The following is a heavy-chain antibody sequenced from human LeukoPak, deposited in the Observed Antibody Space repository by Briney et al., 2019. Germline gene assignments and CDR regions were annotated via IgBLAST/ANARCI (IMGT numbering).Heavy chain of an antibody. V-gene: IGHV3-48*01. J-gene: IGHJ4*02. CDR2: ISSSSSTI. D-gene: IGHD6-19*01. CDR1: GLTFSSYS. Sequence: GGSLRLSCAASGLTFSSYSMNWVRQAPGKGLEWVSYISSSSSTIYYADSVKGRFTISRDNAKNSLYLQMNSLRAKDTAFYYCIVLAVAGTFGFDYWGQGTMVTVSS. CDR3: IVLAVAGTFGFDY.